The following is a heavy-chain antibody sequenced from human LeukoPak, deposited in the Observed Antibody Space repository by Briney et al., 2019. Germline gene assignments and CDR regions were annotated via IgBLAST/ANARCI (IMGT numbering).Heavy chain of an antibody. J-gene: IGHJ4*02. CDR3: ARDLAAVVPAAFDF. D-gene: IGHD2-2*01. V-gene: IGHV3-21*01. Sequence: GGSLRLSCAASGFTFSSYSLNWVRQAPGKGLEWVSSISSSSSYIYYADSVKGRFTISRDNAKNSLYLQMHSLRGEDTAVHYCARDLAAVVPAAFDFWGQGTLVAVSS. CDR1: GFTFSSYS. CDR2: ISSSSSYI.